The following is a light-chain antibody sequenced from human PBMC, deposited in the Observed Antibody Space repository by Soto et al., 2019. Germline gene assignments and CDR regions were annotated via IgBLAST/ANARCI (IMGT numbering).Light chain of an antibody. V-gene: IGLV1-47*01. J-gene: IGLJ2*01. CDR1: SYNIGSNY. Sequence: QSVLTQPPSASGTPGQRVTISCSGSSYNIGSNYVYWYQQLPGTAPKLLIYRNNQRPSGVPDRFSGSKSGTSASLAISGLRSEDEADYYCAAWDDSLSVYVVFCGGTKLTVL. CDR3: AAWDDSLSVYVV. CDR2: RNN.